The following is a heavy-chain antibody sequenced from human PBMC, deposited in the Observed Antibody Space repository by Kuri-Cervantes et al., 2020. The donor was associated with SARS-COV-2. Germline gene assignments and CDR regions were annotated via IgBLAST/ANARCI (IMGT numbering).Heavy chain of an antibody. D-gene: IGHD4-17*01. CDR1: GGSISSGSYY. J-gene: IGHJ6*03. V-gene: IGHV4-61*09. Sequence: LRLSCTVSGGSISSGSYYWSWIRQPAGKGLEWIGYIYTSGSTNYNPSLKSRVTISVDTSKNQFSLKLSSVTAADTAVYYCARDIRYDYGDYRIGDYYYYMDVWGKGTTVTVSS. CDR3: ARDIRYDYGDYRIGDYYYYMDV. CDR2: IYTSGST.